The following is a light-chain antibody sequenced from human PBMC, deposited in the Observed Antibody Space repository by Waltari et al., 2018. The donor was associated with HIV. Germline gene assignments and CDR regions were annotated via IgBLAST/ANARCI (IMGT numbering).Light chain of an antibody. V-gene: IGLV2-14*03. Sequence: QSALTQPASVSGSPGQSITISCTGTSSDVGGYNYVSWYQQHPGKAPKLMIYDVSHRPSGVSNRFSGSKSGNTASLTISGLQAEDEADYYCSSYTSSNALVFGGGTNLTVL. J-gene: IGLJ3*02. CDR3: SSYTSSNALV. CDR2: DVS. CDR1: SSDVGGYNY.